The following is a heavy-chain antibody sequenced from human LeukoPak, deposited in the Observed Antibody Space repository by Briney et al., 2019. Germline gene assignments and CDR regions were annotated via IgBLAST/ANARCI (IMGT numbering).Heavy chain of an antibody. CDR2: INPNSGGT. D-gene: IGHD3-9*01. Sequence: ASVKVSCKASGGTFSSYAISWVRQAPGQGLEWMGWINPNSGGTNYAQKFQGRVTMTRDTSISTAYMELSRLRSDDTAVYYCAREPYDILTGRNYYYGMDVWGQGTTVTVSS. J-gene: IGHJ6*02. CDR1: GGTFSSYA. CDR3: AREPYDILTGRNYYYGMDV. V-gene: IGHV1-2*02.